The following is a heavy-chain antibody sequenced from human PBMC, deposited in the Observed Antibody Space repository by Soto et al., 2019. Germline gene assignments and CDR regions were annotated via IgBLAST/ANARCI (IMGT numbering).Heavy chain of an antibody. J-gene: IGHJ6*02. CDR3: ARVVQKDGGLLSNYYYGMDV. V-gene: IGHV4-61*01. Sequence: QVQLQESGPGLVKPSETLSLTCTVSGGSVNSGSYYWSWIRQPPGKGLEWIGYIDYSGSANYKSALKSRVTISVDTSKNQFSLKLSSVTAADTAVYYCARVVQKDGGLLSNYYYGMDVWGQGTTVTVSS. CDR2: IDYSGSA. CDR1: GGSVNSGSYY. D-gene: IGHD3-10*01.